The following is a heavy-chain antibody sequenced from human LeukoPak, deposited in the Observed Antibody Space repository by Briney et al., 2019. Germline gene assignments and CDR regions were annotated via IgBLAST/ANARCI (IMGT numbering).Heavy chain of an antibody. CDR2: IYYSGST. CDR1: GGSISSYY. Sequence: PSETLSLTCTVSGGSISSYYWSWMRQPPGKGLEWIGYIYYSGSTNYNPSLKSRVTISVDTSKNQFSLKLSSVTAADTAVYYCARGQGDCSSTSCYELDYWGQGTLVTVSS. V-gene: IGHV4-59*01. D-gene: IGHD2-2*01. CDR3: ARGQGDCSSTSCYELDY. J-gene: IGHJ4*02.